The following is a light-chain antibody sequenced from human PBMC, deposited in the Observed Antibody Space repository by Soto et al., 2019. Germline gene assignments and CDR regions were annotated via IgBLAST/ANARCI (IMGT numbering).Light chain of an antibody. J-gene: IGKJ1*01. CDR3: QQDYNYPRT. CDR1: QSIGTW. CDR2: MAS. V-gene: IGKV1-5*03. Sequence: DIQMTQSPSTLSASVGGSVTITCRASQSIGTWLAWYQQKPGKAPKLLIYMASSLESGVPTRFSGSGSGTEFTLTISSLQPDDFATYYCQQDYNYPRTFGQGTKVDI.